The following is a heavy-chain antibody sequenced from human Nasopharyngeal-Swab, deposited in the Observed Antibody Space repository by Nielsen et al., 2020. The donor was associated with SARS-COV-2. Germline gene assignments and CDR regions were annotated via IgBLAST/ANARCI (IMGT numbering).Heavy chain of an antibody. Sequence: GESLKISCAASGFTFTLYTMNWVRQAPGKGLEWVSAISSTGDYIYYAASVKGRFTISRDNAKNSLYLQMNSLRAEDTAVYYCTRDTPAMFAYWGQGTLVTVSS. V-gene: IGHV3-21*01. J-gene: IGHJ4*02. CDR1: GFTFTLYT. CDR2: ISSTGDYI. CDR3: TRDTPAMFAY.